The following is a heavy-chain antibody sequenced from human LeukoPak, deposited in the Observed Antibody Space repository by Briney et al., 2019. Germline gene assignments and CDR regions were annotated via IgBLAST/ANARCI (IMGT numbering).Heavy chain of an antibody. D-gene: IGHD5-24*01. Sequence: SETLSLTCTVSGGSVSSGSYYWSWIRQPPGKGLEWIRYIYYSGSTNYNPSLKSRVTISVDMSKNQFSLKLSSVTAADTALYYCARDPGRWQQLGYFDFWGQGTLVTVSS. CDR1: GGSVSSGSYY. J-gene: IGHJ4*02. V-gene: IGHV4-61*01. CDR2: IYYSGST. CDR3: ARDPGRWQQLGYFDF.